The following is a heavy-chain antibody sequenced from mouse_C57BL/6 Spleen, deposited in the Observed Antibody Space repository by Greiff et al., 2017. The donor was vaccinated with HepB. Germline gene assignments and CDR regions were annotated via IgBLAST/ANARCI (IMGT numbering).Heavy chain of an antibody. V-gene: IGHV1-82*01. D-gene: IGHD1-1*02. CDR2: IYPGDGDT. CDR1: GYAFSSSW. Sequence: QVQLQQSGPELVKPGASVKISCKASGYAFSSSWMNWVKQRPGKGLEWIGRIYPGDGDTNYNGKFKGKATLTADKSSNTAYMQLSSLTSEGSAVYCCAGRGLWEYDRAWFAYWGQGTLVTVSA. J-gene: IGHJ3*01. CDR3: AGRGLWEYDRAWFAY.